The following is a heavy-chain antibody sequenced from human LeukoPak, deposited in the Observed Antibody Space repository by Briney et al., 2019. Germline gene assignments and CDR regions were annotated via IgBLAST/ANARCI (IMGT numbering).Heavy chain of an antibody. CDR1: GFTFSSYG. Sequence: GGSLRLSCAASGFTFSSYGMHWVRQAPGKGLEWVAFIRYDGSNKYYADSVKGRFTISRDNAKNSLYLQMNSLRAEDTAVYYCARQPFYGGNRGGAFDIWGQGTMVTVSS. J-gene: IGHJ3*02. D-gene: IGHD4-23*01. CDR3: ARQPFYGGNRGGAFDI. V-gene: IGHV3-30*02. CDR2: IRYDGSNK.